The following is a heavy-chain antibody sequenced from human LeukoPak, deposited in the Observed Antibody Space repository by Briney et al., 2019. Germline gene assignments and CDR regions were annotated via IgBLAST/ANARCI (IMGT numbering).Heavy chain of an antibody. CDR1: GASISSHY. D-gene: IGHD3/OR15-3a*01. V-gene: IGHV4-59*11. CDR2: TSGSI. CDR3: ARVLAIFGLDTTDFYMDV. J-gene: IGHJ6*03. Sequence: SETLSLTCAVSGASISSHYWSWIRQPPGKGLEWIGYTSGSISDNPSLKSRVAVSVDPSQTQVSLSLTSVTAADTAVYYCARVLAIFGLDTTDFYMDVWGKGTTVTVPS.